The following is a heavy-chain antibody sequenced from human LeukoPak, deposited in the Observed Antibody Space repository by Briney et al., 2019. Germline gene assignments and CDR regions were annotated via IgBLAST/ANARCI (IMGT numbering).Heavy chain of an antibody. D-gene: IGHD2-15*01. Sequence: KPSETLSLTCAVYGGSFSGYYWSWIRQPPGKGLEWIGEINHSGSTNYNPSLKSRVTISVDTSKNQFSLKLSSVTAADTAVYYCARALTVGAHMDVWGKGTTVTVSS. CDR3: ARALTVGAHMDV. CDR2: INHSGST. J-gene: IGHJ6*03. V-gene: IGHV4-34*01. CDR1: GGSFSGYY.